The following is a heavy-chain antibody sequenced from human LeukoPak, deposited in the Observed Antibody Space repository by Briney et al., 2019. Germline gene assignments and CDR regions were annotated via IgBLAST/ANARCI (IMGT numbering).Heavy chain of an antibody. CDR3: ARDDYVRPGPNYDFWSGYYSYYYYGMDV. V-gene: IGHV3-21*05. J-gene: IGHJ6*02. CDR2: ISSSSSYT. Sequence: GGSLRLSCAASGFTFSTYGMRWVRQAPGKGLEWVSYISSSSSYTNYADSVKGRFTISRDNAKNSLYLQMNSLRAEDTAVYYSARDDYVRPGPNYDFWSGYYSYYYYGMDVWGQGTTVTVSS. CDR1: GFTFSTYG. D-gene: IGHD3-3*01.